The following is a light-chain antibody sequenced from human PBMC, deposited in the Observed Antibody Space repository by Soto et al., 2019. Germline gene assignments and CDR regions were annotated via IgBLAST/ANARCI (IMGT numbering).Light chain of an antibody. Sequence: QSALTQPPSASGSPGQSVTISCTGIRSDVGGYNYVSWYQQHPGKAPKLIIYEVTKRPSGVPDRFSGSTSGNTASLTVSGLQAEDEADYYCSSYAGSNNFVFGTGTKVTVL. V-gene: IGLV2-8*01. J-gene: IGLJ1*01. CDR1: RSDVGGYNY. CDR3: SSYAGSNNFV. CDR2: EVT.